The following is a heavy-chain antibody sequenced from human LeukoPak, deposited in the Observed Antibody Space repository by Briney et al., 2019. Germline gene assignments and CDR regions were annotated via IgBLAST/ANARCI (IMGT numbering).Heavy chain of an antibody. CDR2: ISCDGSNK. Sequence: PGGSLRLSCAAPGFTFSSYAMHWVRQAPGKGLEWVAVISCDGSNKYYADSVKGRFTISRDNSKNTLYLQMNSLRAEDTAVYYCAREGHVEMATILDHDNWFDPWGQGTLVTVSS. D-gene: IGHD5-24*01. J-gene: IGHJ5*02. V-gene: IGHV3-30*04. CDR3: AREGHVEMATILDHDNWFDP. CDR1: GFTFSSYA.